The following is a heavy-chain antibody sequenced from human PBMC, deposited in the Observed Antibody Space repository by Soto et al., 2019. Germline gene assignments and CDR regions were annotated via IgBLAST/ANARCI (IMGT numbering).Heavy chain of an antibody. CDR3: ARAIETAMDPCDY. CDR2: ISDDGSIK. Sequence: GGSLRLSCAASGFSFTTYAMHWVRQAPGKGLEWVAVISDDGSIKYYADSVKGRFTISRDNSKNTFYLQMNSLRGDDTALYCCARAIETAMDPCDYWGQGALVTVSS. CDR1: GFSFTTYA. D-gene: IGHD5-18*01. J-gene: IGHJ4*02. V-gene: IGHV3-30-3*01.